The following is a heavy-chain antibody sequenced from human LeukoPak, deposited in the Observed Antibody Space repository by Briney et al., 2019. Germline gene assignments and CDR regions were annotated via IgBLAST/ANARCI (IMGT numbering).Heavy chain of an antibody. D-gene: IGHD3-16*02. CDR2: ISGSGANT. CDR1: GFTFSTYA. J-gene: IGHJ4*02. CDR3: AEERAGYTNPYYFDY. Sequence: PGGSLRLSCAASGFTFSTYAMSWVRQAPGKGLEWDSTISGSGANTYYADSVRGRFTNSRDNSKNTLYLHMNSLRAEDTAVYYCAEERAGYTNPYYFDYWGQGTLVTVSS. V-gene: IGHV3-23*01.